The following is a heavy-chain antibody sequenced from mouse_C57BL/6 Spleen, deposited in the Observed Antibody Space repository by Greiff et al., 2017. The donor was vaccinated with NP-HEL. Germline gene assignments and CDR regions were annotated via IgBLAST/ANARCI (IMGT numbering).Heavy chain of an antibody. CDR2: IDPETGGT. Sequence: VQLQESGAELVRPGASVTLSCKASGYTFTDYEMHWVKQTPVHGLEWIGAIDPETGGTAYNQKFKGKAILTADESSSTAYMELRSLTSEDSAVYYCTRVYYSNYDWYFDVWGTGTTVTVSS. J-gene: IGHJ1*03. CDR3: TRVYYSNYDWYFDV. D-gene: IGHD2-5*01. V-gene: IGHV1-15*01. CDR1: GYTFTDYE.